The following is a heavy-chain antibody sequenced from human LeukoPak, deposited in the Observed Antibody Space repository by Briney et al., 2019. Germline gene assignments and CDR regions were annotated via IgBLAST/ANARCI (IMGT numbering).Heavy chain of an antibody. CDR2: INHSGST. Sequence: SETLSLTCAVYHGSFSGYYWSWIRQPPGKGLEWIGDINHSGSTNYNPSLKSRVTISVDTSKNQFSLKLSSVTAADTAVYYCARSLWGSSWYYYWGQGTRVTVSS. J-gene: IGHJ4*02. CDR1: HGSFSGYY. V-gene: IGHV4-34*01. CDR3: ARSLWGSSWYYY. D-gene: IGHD6-13*01.